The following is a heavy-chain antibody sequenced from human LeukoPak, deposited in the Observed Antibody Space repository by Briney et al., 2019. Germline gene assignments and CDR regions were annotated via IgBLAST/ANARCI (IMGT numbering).Heavy chain of an antibody. J-gene: IGHJ4*02. CDR3: GKTTVGYSSGQKPAWPVDY. CDR2: IFGSGGSP. D-gene: IGHD5-18*01. V-gene: IGHV3-23*01. Sequence: HPGGSLRLSCAASGITFSSYGMYWVRQAPGKGLEWVAGIFGSGGSPHYADPVKGRFTISRDNSRNTVYLQINSLRAEDTAVYYCGKTTVGYSSGQKPAWPVDYWGQGTLVTVSS. CDR1: GITFSSYG.